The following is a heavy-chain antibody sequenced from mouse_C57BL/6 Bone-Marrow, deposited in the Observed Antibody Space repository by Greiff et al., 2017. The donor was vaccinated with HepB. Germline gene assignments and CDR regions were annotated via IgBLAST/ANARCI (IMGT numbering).Heavy chain of an antibody. J-gene: IGHJ1*03. Sequence: VQLQQSGPELVKPGASVKIPCKASGYTFTDYNMDWVKQSHGKSLEWIGDINHNNGGTIYNQKFKGKATLTVDKSSSTAYMELRSLTSEDTAVYYCARGTTVVPWYFDVWGTGTTVTVAS. CDR1: GYTFTDYN. D-gene: IGHD1-1*01. CDR3: ARGTTVVPWYFDV. CDR2: INHNNGGT. V-gene: IGHV1-18*01.